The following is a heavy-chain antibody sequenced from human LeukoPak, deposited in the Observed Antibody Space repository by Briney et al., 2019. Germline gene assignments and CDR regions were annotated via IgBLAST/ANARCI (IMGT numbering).Heavy chain of an antibody. V-gene: IGHV3-74*01. CDR3: ARGDYYDSSGYYDIIDY. J-gene: IGHJ4*02. D-gene: IGHD3-22*01. Sequence: GGSLRLSCAPSGFTSYTYWMHWVRQAPGKGLVWVSRISSDGSSTNYADSVKGRFTISRDNAKNTLYLQMNSLRAEDTAVYYCARGDYYDSSGYYDIIDYWGQGILVTVSS. CDR1: GFTSYTYW. CDR2: ISSDGSST.